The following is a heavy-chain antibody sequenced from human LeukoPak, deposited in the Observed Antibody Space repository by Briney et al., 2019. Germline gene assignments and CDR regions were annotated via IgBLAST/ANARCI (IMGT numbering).Heavy chain of an antibody. J-gene: IGHJ4*02. CDR1: GGSFSGYY. V-gene: IGHV4-34*01. Sequence: SETLSLTCAVYGGSFSGYYWGWIRQPPGKGLEWIGEINHSGSTNYNPSLKSRVTISVDTSKNQFSLQLSSVTAADTAVYYCARGRRGPRGDGFDYWGQGTLVTVSS. CDR2: INHSGST. CDR3: ARGRRGPRGDGFDY. D-gene: IGHD2-21*02.